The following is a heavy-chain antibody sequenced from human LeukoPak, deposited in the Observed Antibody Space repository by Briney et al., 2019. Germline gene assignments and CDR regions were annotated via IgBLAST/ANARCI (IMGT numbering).Heavy chain of an antibody. D-gene: IGHD3-3*01. CDR3: AGITIFGVFIQDDY. V-gene: IGHV4-39*01. CDR2: IYYSGGT. J-gene: IGHJ4*02. Sequence: SETLSLTCAVYGGSFSGYYWGWIRQPPGKGLEWIGSIYYSGGTYYNPSLKSRVTISVDTSKNQFSLKLSSVTAADTAVYYCAGITIFGVFIQDDYWGQGPLVTVSS. CDR1: GGSFSGYY.